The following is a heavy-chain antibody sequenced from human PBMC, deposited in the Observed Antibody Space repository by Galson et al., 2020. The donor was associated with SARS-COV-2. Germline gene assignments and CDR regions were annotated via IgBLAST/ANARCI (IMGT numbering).Heavy chain of an antibody. Sequence: GSLRLSCVVSGFTFSNFPMHWVRQAAGKGLEWVAIISHDGTTRYNTDSMKGRFTISRDNSKGTLYLQMNSLRDEDTAMYFCAREGPDYTSSYFDYWGQGTPVTVSS. CDR3: AREGPDYTSSYFDY. V-gene: IGHV3-30*04. D-gene: IGHD6-6*01. CDR1: GFTFSNFP. J-gene: IGHJ4*02. CDR2: ISHDGTTR.